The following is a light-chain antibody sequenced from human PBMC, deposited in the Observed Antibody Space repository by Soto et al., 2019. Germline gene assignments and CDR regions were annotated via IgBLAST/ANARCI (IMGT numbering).Light chain of an antibody. V-gene: IGKV3-20*01. CDR3: QQYGSSAWT. Sequence: EIVLTQSPATLSVSPGERATLSCRASESVSDNYLAWYQQKPGQAPRLLIYGASSRATGIPDRFSGSGSGTDFTLTISRLEPEDFAVYYCQQYGSSAWTFGQGTKVDTK. J-gene: IGKJ1*01. CDR1: ESVSDNY. CDR2: GAS.